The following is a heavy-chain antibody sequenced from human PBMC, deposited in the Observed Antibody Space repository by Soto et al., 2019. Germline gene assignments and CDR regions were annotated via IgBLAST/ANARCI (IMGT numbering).Heavy chain of an antibody. D-gene: IGHD3-3*01. CDR2: IKEDGSVK. Sequence: EGQLVESGGGLVQAGGSLRLTCEGFRLTFSPYWMTWVRQAPGKWLEWVASIKEDGSVKNYAYSVKGRFTVSRDNVKRAMFMQMTSLRVDETAVYFCARNVSSEYASILDVWGRGARVTVSS. J-gene: IGHJ4*02. V-gene: IGHV3-7*03. CDR3: ARNVSSEYASILDV. CDR1: RLTFSPYW.